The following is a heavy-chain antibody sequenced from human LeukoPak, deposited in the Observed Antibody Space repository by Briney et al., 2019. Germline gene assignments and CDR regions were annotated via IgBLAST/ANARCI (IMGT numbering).Heavy chain of an antibody. CDR3: AKVSCSGGSCYYFDY. V-gene: IGHV3-9*01. D-gene: IGHD2-15*01. CDR2: ISWNSGSI. Sequence: GGSLRLSCAASGFTFDDYAMHWVRQAPGKGLEWVSGISWNSGSIGYADSVEGRFTISRDNAKNSLYLQMNSLRAEDTALYYCAKVSCSGGSCYYFDYWGQGTLVTVSS. J-gene: IGHJ4*02. CDR1: GFTFDDYA.